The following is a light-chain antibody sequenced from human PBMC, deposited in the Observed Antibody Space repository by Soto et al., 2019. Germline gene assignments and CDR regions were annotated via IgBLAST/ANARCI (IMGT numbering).Light chain of an antibody. CDR2: DAS. CDR3: QQRRNWPPT. J-gene: IGKJ4*01. V-gene: IGKV3-11*01. CDR1: QSVSSY. Sequence: EIVLTQSPATLSLSPGERATLSCRASQSVSSYLAWYQQKPGQAPRLLIYDASNRATGIPARFSGSGSGTDFTLTISSLEPEDFGVYYCQQRRNWPPTFGGGTRVEIK.